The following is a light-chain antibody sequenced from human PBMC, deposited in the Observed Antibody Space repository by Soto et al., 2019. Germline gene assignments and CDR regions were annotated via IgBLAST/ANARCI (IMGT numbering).Light chain of an antibody. CDR2: GTS. CDR1: QSVSSSY. CDR3: QRYGSSLYT. V-gene: IGKV3-20*01. Sequence: EIVLTQSPGTLSLSPGERATLSCRASQSVSSSYLAWYQQKPGQAPRLLIYGTSSRATGIPDKFSGSGSGTDLTLTINRLEPEDSAVYNCQRYGSSLYTFGQGTKLEIK. J-gene: IGKJ2*01.